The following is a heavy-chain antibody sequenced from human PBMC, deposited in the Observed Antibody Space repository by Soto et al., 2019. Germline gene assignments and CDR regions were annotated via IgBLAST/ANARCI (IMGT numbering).Heavy chain of an antibody. J-gene: IGHJ4*01. CDR1: GYSFNNNW. CDR3: ARRDSSGFPDY. V-gene: IGHV5-51*01. CDR2: IHPGDSDS. D-gene: IGHD3-22*01. Sequence: GESLKISCKGSGYSFNNNWIGWVRQMPGKGLEWMGIIHPGDSDSRYSPSFQGQVTMSVDKSINTAYLQWSSLKASDTAMYYCARRDSSGFPDYWGHGTLVTVSS.